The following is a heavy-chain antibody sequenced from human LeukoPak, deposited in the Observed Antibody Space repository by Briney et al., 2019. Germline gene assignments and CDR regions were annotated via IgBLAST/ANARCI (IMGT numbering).Heavy chain of an antibody. V-gene: IGHV4-59*08. CDR3: ARGRRDLCSSTSCYTYWFDP. CDR2: TYYSGST. J-gene: IGHJ5*02. CDR1: GGSISSYY. D-gene: IGHD2-2*02. Sequence: SETLSLTCTVSGGSISSYYWSWIRQPPGKGLEWIGYTYYSGSTNYNPSLKSRVTISVDTSKNQFSLKLSFVTAADTAVYYCARGRRDLCSSTSCYTYWFDPWGQGTLVTVSS.